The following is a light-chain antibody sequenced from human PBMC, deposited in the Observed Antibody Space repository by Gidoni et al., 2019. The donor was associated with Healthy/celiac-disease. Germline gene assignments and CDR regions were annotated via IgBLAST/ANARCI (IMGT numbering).Light chain of an antibody. Sequence: EIVLTQSPATLSLSPGERATLSCRASQSDSSYVAWYQQKPGQAPRLLIYDASNRATGIPARFSGSGSGTDFTLTISSLEPEDFAVYYCQQRSNWPRTFGQGTKVEIK. CDR3: QQRSNWPRT. CDR2: DAS. V-gene: IGKV3-11*01. CDR1: QSDSSY. J-gene: IGKJ1*01.